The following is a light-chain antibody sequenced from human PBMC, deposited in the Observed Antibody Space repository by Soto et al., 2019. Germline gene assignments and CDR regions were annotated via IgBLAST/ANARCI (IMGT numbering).Light chain of an antibody. V-gene: IGKV1-39*01. Sequence: DIQMTQSPSSLSASVGDRVTLTCRATQSISKYLNWYQQKPGKAPNLLIYSTSTLESGVPSRFSGSGSGTDFTLTISSLQPEDFATYYCQQSYSTPPSFGGGTKVDIK. J-gene: IGKJ4*01. CDR1: QSISKY. CDR2: STS. CDR3: QQSYSTPPS.